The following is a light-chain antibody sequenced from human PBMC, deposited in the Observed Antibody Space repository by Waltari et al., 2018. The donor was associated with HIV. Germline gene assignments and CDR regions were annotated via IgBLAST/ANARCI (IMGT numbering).Light chain of an antibody. V-gene: IGLV1-40*01. CDR2: GNP. J-gene: IGLJ2*01. CDR3: QSYDSSLSASV. Sequence: QSVLTQPPSVSGAPGQRVTISCTGSRSNIGAGYDVHWYQQLPGTATKLLIYGNPNRPSGVPDRFSGSKSGTSASLAITGLQAEDEADYYCQSYDSSLSASVFGEGTKLTVL. CDR1: RSNIGAGYD.